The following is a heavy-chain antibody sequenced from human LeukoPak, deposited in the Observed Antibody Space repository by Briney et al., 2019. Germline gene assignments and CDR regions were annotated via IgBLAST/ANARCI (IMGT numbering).Heavy chain of an antibody. Sequence: GGSLRLSCAASGFTFSNYAMSWVRQAPGKGLEWVSGISGSGGSTYYADSVKGHFTISRDNSKNTLYLQMNSLRAEDTAIYYCAKEKYSTSATGFDYWGQGTLVTVSS. D-gene: IGHD6-6*01. CDR1: GFTFSNYA. V-gene: IGHV3-23*01. CDR2: ISGSGGST. CDR3: AKEKYSTSATGFDY. J-gene: IGHJ4*02.